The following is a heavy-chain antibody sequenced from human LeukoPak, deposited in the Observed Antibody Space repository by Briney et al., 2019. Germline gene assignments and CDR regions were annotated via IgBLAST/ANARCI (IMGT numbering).Heavy chain of an antibody. Sequence: GGSLRLSCAASGFTFSNYAMSWVRQAPGKGLEWVSAISGSGGSTDYADSVKGRFTVSRDNSKNTLYLQMNSLRAEDTAVYYCAKGRGDWNYVYYYYMDVWGKGTTVTVSS. J-gene: IGHJ6*03. CDR3: AKGRGDWNYVYYYYMDV. CDR1: GFTFSNYA. CDR2: ISGSGGST. V-gene: IGHV3-23*01. D-gene: IGHD1-7*01.